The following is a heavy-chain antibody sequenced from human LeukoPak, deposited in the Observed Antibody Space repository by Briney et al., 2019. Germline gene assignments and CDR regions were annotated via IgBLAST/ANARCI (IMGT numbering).Heavy chain of an antibody. CDR2: ISAYNGNT. D-gene: IGHD6-19*01. Sequence: ASVKVSCKASGYTFTSYGISWVRQAPGQGLEWMGWISAYNGNTNYAQKLQGRVTMTTDTSTSTAYMELRSLRSDDTAVYYCARVKGGIAVAGTRNSWFDPWGQGTLVTVSS. CDR3: ARVKGGIAVAGTRNSWFDP. J-gene: IGHJ5*02. CDR1: GYTFTSYG. V-gene: IGHV1-18*01.